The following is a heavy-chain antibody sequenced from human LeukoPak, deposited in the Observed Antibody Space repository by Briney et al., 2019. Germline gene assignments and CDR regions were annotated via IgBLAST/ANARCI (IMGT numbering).Heavy chain of an antibody. D-gene: IGHD2-15*01. J-gene: IGHJ4*02. CDR3: AGDRMVAMTYYFDY. Sequence: GGSLKLSCAASGFTFSSYAMSWVRQAPGKGLEWVSAISGSGGSTYYADSVKGRFTISRDNSKNTLYLQMNSLRAEDTAVYYCAGDRMVAMTYYFDYWGQGALVTVSS. CDR1: GFTFSSYA. CDR2: ISGSGGST. V-gene: IGHV3-23*01.